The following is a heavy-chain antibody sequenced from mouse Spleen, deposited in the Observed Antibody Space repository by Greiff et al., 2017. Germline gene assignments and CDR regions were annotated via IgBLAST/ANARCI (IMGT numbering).Heavy chain of an antibody. D-gene: IGHD2-1*01. V-gene: IGHV1-52*01. J-gene: IGHJ1*01. CDR2: IDPSDSET. Sequence: VQLQQPGAELVRPGSSVKLSCKASGYTFTSYWMHWVKQRPIQGLEWIGNIDPSDSETHYNQKFKDKATLTVDKSSSTAYMQLSSLTSEDSAVYYCARSDGNYWYFDVWGAGTTVTVSS. CDR3: ARSDGNYWYFDV. CDR1: GYTFTSYW.